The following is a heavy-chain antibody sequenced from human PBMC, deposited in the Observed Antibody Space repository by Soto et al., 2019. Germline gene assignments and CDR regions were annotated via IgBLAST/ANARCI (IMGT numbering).Heavy chain of an antibody. CDR2: INAGNGNI. Sequence: GASVKVSCKASGYTFTSYAMHWVRQAPGQRLEWMGWINAGNGNIKYSQKFQGRITITRDTSASTAYMELSSLRSEDTAVYYCAREAHYINWFDPWGQGTLVTVSS. V-gene: IGHV1-3*01. CDR1: GYTFTSYA. D-gene: IGHD4-4*01. J-gene: IGHJ5*02. CDR3: AREAHYINWFDP.